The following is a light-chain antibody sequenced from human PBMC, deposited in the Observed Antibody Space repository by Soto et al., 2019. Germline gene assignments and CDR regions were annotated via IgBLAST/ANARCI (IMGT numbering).Light chain of an antibody. Sequence: QSALTQPRSVSGSPGQSITISCSGTSSDVGGYNYVSWYQQHPGKAPKLIIYDVTKRPSGVPDRFSGSKSVNTASLTISGLQAEDEADYYCCSYAGRYTPYVFATGTKVTVL. V-gene: IGLV2-11*01. CDR2: DVT. CDR3: CSYAGRYTPYV. CDR1: SSDVGGYNY. J-gene: IGLJ1*01.